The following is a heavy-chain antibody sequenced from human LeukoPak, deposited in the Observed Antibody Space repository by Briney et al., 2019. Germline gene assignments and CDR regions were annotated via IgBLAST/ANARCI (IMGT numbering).Heavy chain of an antibody. V-gene: IGHV3-7*04. CDR1: GFTVSTYW. CDR3: ARYGPLDY. D-gene: IGHD4-17*01. J-gene: IGHJ4*02. Sequence: YPGGSLRLSCAASGFTVSTYWMSWVRQAPGKGLQWVANINQDGSEKYCVDSVKGRFTISRDNAKNSLYLQMKSLRTEDTAVYYCARYGPLDYWGQGTLVTVSS. CDR2: INQDGSEK.